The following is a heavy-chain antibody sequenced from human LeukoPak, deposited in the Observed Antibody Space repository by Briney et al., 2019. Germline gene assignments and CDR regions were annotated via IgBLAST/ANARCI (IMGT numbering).Heavy chain of an antibody. J-gene: IGHJ4*02. CDR1: GFTFSSYG. CDR2: IWYDGSNK. D-gene: IGHD6-19*01. Sequence: PGRSLRLSCAASGFTFSSYGMHWVRQAPGKGLEWVAVIWYDGSNKYYADSVKGRFTISRDNSKNTLYLQMNSLRAEDTAVYYCAKQAVAGSVDYWGQGTLVTGSS. V-gene: IGHV3-33*06. CDR3: AKQAVAGSVDY.